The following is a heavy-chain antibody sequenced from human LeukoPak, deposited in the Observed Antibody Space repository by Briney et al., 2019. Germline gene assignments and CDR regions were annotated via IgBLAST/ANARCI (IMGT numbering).Heavy chain of an antibody. CDR3: ARGYYDTPGAFDI. D-gene: IGHD3-22*01. CDR1: GGSISSHY. J-gene: IGHJ3*02. V-gene: IGHV4-59*11. CDR2: IYYSGST. Sequence: PSETQSLTCTVSGGSISSHYWSWIRQSPGKGLEWIGYIYYSGSTNYNPSLKSRVTISVDTSKNQFSLKLSSVTAADTAVYYCARGYYDTPGAFDIWGQGTMVTVSS.